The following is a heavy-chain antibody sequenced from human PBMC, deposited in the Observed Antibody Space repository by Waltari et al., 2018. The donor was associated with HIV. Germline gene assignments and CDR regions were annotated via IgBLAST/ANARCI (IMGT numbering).Heavy chain of an antibody. J-gene: IGHJ6*02. CDR3: ARDVVVVAANDAHYGMDV. D-gene: IGHD2-15*01. CDR2: IYSSGST. Sequence: QLQLQESGPGLVKPSETLSLTCTVSGGSISSSCYYWGWTRQTPGKGLEWIGSIYSSGSTYYNPSLKSRVTISVDTSKNQFSLKLSSVTAADTAVYYCARDVVVVAANDAHYGMDVWGQGTTVTVSS. V-gene: IGHV4-39*07. CDR1: GGSISSSCYY.